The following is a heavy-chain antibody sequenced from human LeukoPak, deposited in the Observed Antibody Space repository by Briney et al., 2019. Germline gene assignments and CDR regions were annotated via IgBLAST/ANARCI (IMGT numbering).Heavy chain of an antibody. V-gene: IGHV3-74*01. CDR3: ARVARGDYYYYYMDV. Sequence: GGSLRLSCGASGFAFSSYWMHWVRQAPGKGLVWVSRINNDGSSTSYADSVQGRFTISRDNAKNTLYLQMNSLRAEDTALYYCARVARGDYYYYYMDVWGKGTTVTVSS. CDR1: GFAFSSYW. CDR2: INNDGSST. D-gene: IGHD3-10*01. J-gene: IGHJ6*03.